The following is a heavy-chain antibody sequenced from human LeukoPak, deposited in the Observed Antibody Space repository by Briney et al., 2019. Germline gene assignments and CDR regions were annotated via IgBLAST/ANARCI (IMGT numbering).Heavy chain of an antibody. CDR2: ITSTSAYI. D-gene: IGHD1-26*01. V-gene: IGHV3-21*01. J-gene: IGHJ4*02. CDR3: ARVAGGSYHFDY. CDR1: GFAFSTYS. Sequence: GSLRLSCAASGFAFSTYSMNWVRQPPGKGLEWVSSITSTSAYIYYADSVKGRFTISRDNAKNSLYLQMNSLRAEDMAVYYCARVAGGSYHFDYWGQGALVTVSS.